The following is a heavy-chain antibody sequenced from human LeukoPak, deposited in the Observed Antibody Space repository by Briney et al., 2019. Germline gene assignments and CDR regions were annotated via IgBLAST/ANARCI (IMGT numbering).Heavy chain of an antibody. Sequence: PSETLSLTCAVYGGSFSGYYWSWIRQPPGKGLEWIGEINHSGSTNYNPSLKSRVTISVDTSKNQFSLKLSSVTAADTAVYYCARRRPRHTYGFGGAFDYWGQGTLVTVSS. V-gene: IGHV4-34*01. CDR2: INHSGST. D-gene: IGHD5-18*01. CDR3: ARRRPRHTYGFGGAFDY. J-gene: IGHJ4*02. CDR1: GGSFSGYY.